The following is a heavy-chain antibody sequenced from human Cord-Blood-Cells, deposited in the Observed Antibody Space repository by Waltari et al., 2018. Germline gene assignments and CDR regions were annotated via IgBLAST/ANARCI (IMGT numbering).Heavy chain of an antibody. V-gene: IGHV4-38-2*02. CDR3: ARDTYYYDRNWFDP. Sequence: QVQLQESGPGLVKPSETLSLTCAVSGYSISSGYYWGWIRQPPGKGLEWIGSIYQSGSTYYNPSLKSRVTISVDTSKNQFSLKLSSVTAADTAVYYCARDTYYYDRNWFDPWGQGTLVTVSS. CDR2: IYQSGST. CDR1: GYSISSGYY. J-gene: IGHJ5*02. D-gene: IGHD3-22*01.